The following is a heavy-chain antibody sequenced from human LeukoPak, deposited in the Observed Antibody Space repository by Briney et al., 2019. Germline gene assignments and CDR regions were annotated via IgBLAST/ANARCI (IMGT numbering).Heavy chain of an antibody. V-gene: IGHV4-59*01. J-gene: IGHJ6*03. CDR2: MYYSGST. CDR3: ASGAYSYYYMDV. Sequence: PSETLSLTCTVSGGSISSYYWSWIRQPPGKGLEWIGYMYYSGSTNYNPSLKSRVTISVDTSKNQFSLKLSSVTAADTAVDYCASGAYSYYYMDVWGKGTTVTISS. CDR1: GGSISSYY. D-gene: IGHD4-11*01.